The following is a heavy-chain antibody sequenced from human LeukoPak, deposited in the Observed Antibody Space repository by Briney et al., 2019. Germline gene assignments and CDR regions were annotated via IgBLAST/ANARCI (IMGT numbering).Heavy chain of an antibody. Sequence: ASVKVSCKASGGTFSSYAISWVRQAPGQGLEWMGGIIPIFGTTNYAQKVQGRVRITANESTSTAYMELSSLRSEDTAVYYCARVGPLSGSYFMGYFDYWGQGTLVTVSS. CDR2: IIPIFGTT. J-gene: IGHJ4*02. CDR1: GGTFSSYA. CDR3: ARVGPLSGSYFMGYFDY. V-gene: IGHV1-69*13. D-gene: IGHD1-26*01.